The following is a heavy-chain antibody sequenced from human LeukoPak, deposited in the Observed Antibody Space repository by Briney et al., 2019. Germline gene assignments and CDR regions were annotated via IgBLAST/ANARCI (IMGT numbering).Heavy chain of an antibody. D-gene: IGHD6-19*01. CDR2: IYYSGST. J-gene: IGHJ4*02. CDR3: ASPWGAVAGIDY. CDR1: GGSISSSSYY. V-gene: IGHV4-39*01. Sequence: SETLSLTCTVSGGSISSSSYYWGWIRQPPGKGLEWIGSIYYSGSTYYNPSLKSRVTISEDTSKNQFSLKLSSVTAADTAVYYCASPWGAVAGIDYWGQGTLVTVSS.